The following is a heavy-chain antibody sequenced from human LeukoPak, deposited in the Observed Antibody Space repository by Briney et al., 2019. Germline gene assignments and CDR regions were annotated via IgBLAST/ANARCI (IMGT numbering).Heavy chain of an antibody. CDR3: ARVPRFGEFPGAFDI. J-gene: IGHJ3*02. CDR1: GGSISSYY. V-gene: IGHV4-4*07. D-gene: IGHD3-10*01. CDR2: IYTSGST. Sequence: SETLSLTCTVSGGSISSYYWSWIRQPAGKGLEWIGRIYTSGSTNYNPSLKSRVTISVDTSKNQFSLKLSSVTAADTAVYYCARVPRFGEFPGAFDIWGQGTMVTVSS.